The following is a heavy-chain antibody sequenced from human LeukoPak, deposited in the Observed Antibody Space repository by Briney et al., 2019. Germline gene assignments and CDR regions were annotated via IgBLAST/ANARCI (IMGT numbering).Heavy chain of an antibody. D-gene: IGHD2-2*01. V-gene: IGHV4-59*01. CDR2: IYYSGST. CDR3: ARGVGSTRTYDY. Sequence: PSETLSLTCTVSGGSISSYYWSWIRQPPGKGLEWIGYIYYSGSTNYNPSLKSRVTISVDTSKNQFSLKLSSVTAADTAIYYCARGVGSTRTYDYWGQGTLVTVSS. CDR1: GGSISSYY. J-gene: IGHJ4*02.